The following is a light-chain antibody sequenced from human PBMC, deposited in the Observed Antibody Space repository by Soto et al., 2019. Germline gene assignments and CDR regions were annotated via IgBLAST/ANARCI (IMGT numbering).Light chain of an antibody. CDR3: AAWDDRLKAVV. CDR1: NSNIGSKA. Sequence: QSVLTQPPSASGTPGQRVSISCSGSNSNIGSKAVNWYQQVPGRAPKILVYDNKQRPSGVPDRLSGSKSGTSTSLAISGHQSEDEADYYCAAWDDRLKAVVFGGGTKVTV. J-gene: IGLJ3*02. CDR2: DNK. V-gene: IGLV1-44*01.